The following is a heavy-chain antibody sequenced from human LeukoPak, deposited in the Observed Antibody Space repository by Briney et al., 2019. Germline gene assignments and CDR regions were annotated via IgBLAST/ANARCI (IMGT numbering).Heavy chain of an antibody. Sequence: PGRSLRLSCAVSGFTFSTYSMHWVRQAPGKGLEWVAVISYDGSYQFYADSAKGRFTISRDNSENTLYLQMNNLRTDDTAVHYCARAYTTSSFDAFDIWGQGTMVTVSS. CDR1: GFTFSTYS. V-gene: IGHV3-30*04. D-gene: IGHD6-6*01. CDR3: ARAYTTSSFDAFDI. CDR2: ISYDGSYQ. J-gene: IGHJ3*02.